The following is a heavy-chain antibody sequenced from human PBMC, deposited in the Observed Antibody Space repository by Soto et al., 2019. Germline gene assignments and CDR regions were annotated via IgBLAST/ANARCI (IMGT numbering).Heavy chain of an antibody. D-gene: IGHD3-22*01. Sequence: SETLSLTCTVYGGSISSSNYYWGWIRQPPGKGLEWIGSIYYSGSTYYNTSLKSRVTISVDTSKNQFSLKLSSVTAADTAVYYCARRLYYDSSGFEGGGMDVWGQGTTVT. CDR2: IYYSGST. CDR3: ARRLYYDSSGFEGGGMDV. J-gene: IGHJ6*02. V-gene: IGHV4-39*01. CDR1: GGSISSSNYY.